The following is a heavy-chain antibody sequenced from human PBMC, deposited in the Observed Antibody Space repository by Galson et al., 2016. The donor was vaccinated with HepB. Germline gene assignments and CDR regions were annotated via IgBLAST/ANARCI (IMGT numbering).Heavy chain of an antibody. CDR2: IYYSGST. CDR1: GGSISSYY. V-gene: IGHV4-59*08. D-gene: IGHD6-13*01. CDR3: ARHEDIGAAGTWGYFDL. J-gene: IGHJ2*01. Sequence: SETLSLTCTVSGGSISSYYWSCIRQPPGKGLEWIGYIYYSGSTNYNPSLKSRVTISVDTSKNQFSLKLSSVTAADTAVYYCARHEDIGAAGTWGYFDLWGRGTLVTVSS.